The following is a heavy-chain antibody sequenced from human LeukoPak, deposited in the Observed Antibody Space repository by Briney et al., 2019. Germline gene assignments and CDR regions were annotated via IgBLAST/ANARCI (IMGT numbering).Heavy chain of an antibody. D-gene: IGHD3-22*01. CDR2: IYYSGST. Sequence: SETLSLTCTVSGGSISSYYWSWIRQPPGKGLEWIGYIYYSGSTNYNPSLKSRVTISVDTSKNQFSLKLSSVTAADTAVYYCARRYYDSSGYYSSGYFDYWGQGTLVTVFS. CDR1: GGSISSYY. V-gene: IGHV4-59*08. CDR3: ARRYYDSSGYYSSGYFDY. J-gene: IGHJ4*02.